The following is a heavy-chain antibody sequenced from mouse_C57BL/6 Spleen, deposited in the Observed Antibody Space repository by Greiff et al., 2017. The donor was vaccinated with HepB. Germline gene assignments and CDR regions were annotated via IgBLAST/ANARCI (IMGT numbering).Heavy chain of an antibody. J-gene: IGHJ3*01. CDR3: ARGEGNSFAY. CDR1: GFTFSSYA. V-gene: IGHV5-4*01. Sequence: EVQLQQSGGGLVKPGGSLKLSCAASGFTFSSYAMSWVRQTPEKRLEWVATISDGGSYTYYPDNVKGRFTISRDNAKNNLYLQMSHLKSEDTAMYYCARGEGNSFAYWGQGTLVTVSA. CDR2: ISDGGSYT. D-gene: IGHD2-1*01.